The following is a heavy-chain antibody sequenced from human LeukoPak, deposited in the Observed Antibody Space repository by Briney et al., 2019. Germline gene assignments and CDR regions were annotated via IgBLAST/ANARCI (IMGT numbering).Heavy chain of an antibody. V-gene: IGHV1-18*01. D-gene: IGHD2-2*01. CDR1: GYTFTSYG. J-gene: IGHJ6*03. CDR3: ARGHMSCSSTSWDECGYYYYYMDV. Sequence: SVKVSCKASGYTFTSYGISWVRQAPGQGLEWMGWISAYNGNTNYAQKLQGRVTMTTDTSTSTAYMELSSLRSEDTAVYYCARGHMSCSSTSWDECGYYYYYMDVWGKGTTVTVSS. CDR2: ISAYNGNT.